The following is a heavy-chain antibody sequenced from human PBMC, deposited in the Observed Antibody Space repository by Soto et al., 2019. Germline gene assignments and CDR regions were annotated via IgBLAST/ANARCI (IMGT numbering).Heavy chain of an antibody. Sequence: QITLKESGPTLVKPTQTLTLTCTVSGFSLSTSGVGVGWIRQPPGKALECLALIYWDDDKRYSPSLNSRLTIPKDTAKNQVVLTMTNMDPVDTATYYCAHSRPPRLLDYWGQGTLVTVAS. CDR2: IYWDDDK. J-gene: IGHJ4*02. V-gene: IGHV2-5*02. CDR1: GFSLSTSGVG. D-gene: IGHD6-6*01. CDR3: AHSRPPRLLDY.